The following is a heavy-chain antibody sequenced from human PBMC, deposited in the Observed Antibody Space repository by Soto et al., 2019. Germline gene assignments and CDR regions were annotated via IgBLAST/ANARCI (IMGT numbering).Heavy chain of an antibody. CDR1: GGSVNSDNYY. V-gene: IGHV4-61*01. D-gene: IGHD6-6*01. Sequence: PSETLSLTCTVSGGSVNSDNYYWSWVRQPPGKGLEWIGYIYYTGRTSYNPSLKSQVTISLDTSRNQFSLKLSSVTAADTAMFYCAREYSNSPEAFDSWGQGTLVTVSS. CDR2: IYYTGRT. J-gene: IGHJ4*02. CDR3: AREYSNSPEAFDS.